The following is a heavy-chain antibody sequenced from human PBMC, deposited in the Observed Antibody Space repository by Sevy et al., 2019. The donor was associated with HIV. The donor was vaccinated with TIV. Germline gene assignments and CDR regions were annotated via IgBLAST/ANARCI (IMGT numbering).Heavy chain of an antibody. D-gene: IGHD3-10*01. CDR2: IYYSGST. V-gene: IGHV4-59*13. CDR3: AREPLSNGGFDP. J-gene: IGHJ5*02. CDR1: GGSISSYY. Sequence: TLSLTCTVSGGSISSYYWSWIRQPPGKGLEWIGYIYYSGSTNYNPSLKSRVTISVDTSKNQFSLKLGSVTAADTAVYYCAREPLSNGGFDPWGQGTLVTVSS.